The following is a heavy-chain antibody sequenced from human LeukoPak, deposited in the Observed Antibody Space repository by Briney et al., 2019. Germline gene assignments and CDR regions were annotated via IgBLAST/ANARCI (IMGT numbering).Heavy chain of an antibody. V-gene: IGHV4-4*08. CDR1: GGSISSYY. Sequence: SETLSLTCTVSGGSISSYYWSWIRQPPGKGLEWIGYIYTSGSTNYNPSLKSRVTMSVDTSKNQFSLKLSSVTAADTAVYYCARGRWFGELLRFDYWGQGTLVTVSS. J-gene: IGHJ4*02. CDR3: ARGRWFGELLRFDY. D-gene: IGHD3-10*01. CDR2: IYTSGST.